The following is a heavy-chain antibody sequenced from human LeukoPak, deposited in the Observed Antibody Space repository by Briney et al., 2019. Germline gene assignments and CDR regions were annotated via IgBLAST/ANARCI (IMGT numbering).Heavy chain of an antibody. J-gene: IGHJ4*02. D-gene: IGHD2-15*01. CDR3: ARGGLGYCSGGSCYSEPH. Sequence: GGSLRLSCAASGFTFSSYSMSWVRQAPGKGLEWVSVIYSGGSTYYADSVKGRFTISRDNSKNTLYLQMNSLRAEDTAVYYCARGGLGYCSGGSCYSEPHWGQGTLVTVSS. CDR2: IYSGGST. CDR1: GFTFSSYS. V-gene: IGHV3-66*01.